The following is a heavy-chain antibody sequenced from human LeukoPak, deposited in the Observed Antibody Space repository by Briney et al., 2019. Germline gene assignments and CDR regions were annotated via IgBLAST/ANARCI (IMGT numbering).Heavy chain of an antibody. V-gene: IGHV4-34*01. J-gene: IGHJ4*02. CDR1: GGSFSGYY. Sequence: SETLSLTCAVYGGSFSGYYWSWIRQPPGKGLEWIGEINHSGSTNYNPSLKSRVTISVDTSKNQFSLKLSSVTAADTAVYYCARGVVRGGWWFDYWGQGTLVTVSS. CDR2: INHSGST. D-gene: IGHD6-19*01. CDR3: ARGVVRGGWWFDY.